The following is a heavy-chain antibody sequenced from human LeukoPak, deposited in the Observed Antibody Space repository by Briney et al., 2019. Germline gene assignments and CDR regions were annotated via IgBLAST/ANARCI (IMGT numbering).Heavy chain of an antibody. V-gene: IGHV1-18*01. Sequence: GASVKVSCKASGYTFTSYGISWVRQAPGQGLEWMRWISAYNGNTNYAQKLQDRVTMTTDTSTSTAYMELRSLRSDDTAVYYCARIWYSSSWYSSYYYYYMDVWGKGTTVTISS. CDR3: ARIWYSSSWYSSYYYYYMDV. J-gene: IGHJ6*03. CDR2: ISAYNGNT. D-gene: IGHD6-13*01. CDR1: GYTFTSYG.